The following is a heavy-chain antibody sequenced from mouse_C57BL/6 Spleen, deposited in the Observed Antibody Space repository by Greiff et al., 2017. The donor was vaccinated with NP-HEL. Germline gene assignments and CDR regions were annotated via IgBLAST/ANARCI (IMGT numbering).Heavy chain of an antibody. CDR2: IYPGSGSP. V-gene: IGHV1-55*01. CDR3: ARYHYSNYGWAMDY. CDR1: GYTFTSYW. Sequence: QVHVKQPGAELVKPGASVKMSCKASGYTFTSYWITWVKQRPGQGLEWIGDIYPGSGSPNYNEKFKSKATLTVDTSSSTAYMRLSNLTSEDSAVYYCARYHYSNYGWAMDYWGQGTSVTVSS. D-gene: IGHD2-5*01. J-gene: IGHJ4*01.